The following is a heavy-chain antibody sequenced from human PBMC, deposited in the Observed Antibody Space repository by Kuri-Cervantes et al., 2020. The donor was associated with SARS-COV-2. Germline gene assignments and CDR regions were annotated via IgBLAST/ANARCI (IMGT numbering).Heavy chain of an antibody. CDR1: GFTFSSYW. CDR3: ARYNDILTGYYPMVYYYYGMDV. J-gene: IGHJ6*02. D-gene: IGHD3-9*01. Sequence: GESLKISCAASGFTFSSYWMSWVRQAPGKGLEWVANIKQDGSEKYYVDSVKGRFTISRDNAKNSLYLQMNSLRAEDTAVYYCARYNDILTGYYPMVYYYYGMDVWGQGTTVTVSS. V-gene: IGHV3-7*01. CDR2: IKQDGSEK.